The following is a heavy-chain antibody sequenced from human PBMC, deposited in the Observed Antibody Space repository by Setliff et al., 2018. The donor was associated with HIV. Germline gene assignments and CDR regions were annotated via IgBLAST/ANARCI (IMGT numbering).Heavy chain of an antibody. D-gene: IGHD3-10*01. CDR1: GGSMNNYY. CDR3: ARAQMHRGVVSWSPYYFDY. V-gene: IGHV4-59*01. CDR2: IYENAYA. Sequence: PSETLSLTCTVSGGSMNNYYWNWIRQTPGKGLEWIGYIYENAYAHYTVSLRSRVTVSMDTSKNQLSLTLRSVTAADRAVYYCARAQMHRGVVSWSPYYFDYWGQGALVTVSS. J-gene: IGHJ4*02.